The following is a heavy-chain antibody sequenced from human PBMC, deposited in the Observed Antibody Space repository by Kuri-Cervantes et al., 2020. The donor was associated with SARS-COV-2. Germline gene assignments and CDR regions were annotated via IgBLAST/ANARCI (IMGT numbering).Heavy chain of an antibody. CDR1: GGTFSSYS. V-gene: IGHV1-69*13. D-gene: IGHD3-10*01. CDR3: ARSNYGSGSPYRPGAYYYYMDV. J-gene: IGHJ6*03. CDR2: IIPTFDTA. Sequence: SVKVSCKGSGGTFSSYSVNWVRQAPGQGLEWMGRIIPTFDTATYAQKFQVRVTFTADESSSTAYMEVNSLTSEDTAVYYCARSNYGSGSPYRPGAYYYYMDVWGKGATVTVSS.